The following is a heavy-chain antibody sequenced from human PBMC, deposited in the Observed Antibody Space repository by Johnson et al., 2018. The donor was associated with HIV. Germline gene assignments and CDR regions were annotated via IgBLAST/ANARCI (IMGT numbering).Heavy chain of an antibody. CDR2: ITWDGLKT. V-gene: IGHV3-43*02. Sequence: VQLMESGGGLVQPGGSLRLSCAASGFTFSSYAMHWVRQAPGKGLEWVSLITWDGLKTQYADSVKGRFTISRDNRKYSLYLQMNSLRTEDTALYYCAKLDDGFDIWGHGTMVTVSS. D-gene: IGHD3-9*01. CDR3: AKLDDGFDI. CDR1: GFTFSSYA. J-gene: IGHJ3*02.